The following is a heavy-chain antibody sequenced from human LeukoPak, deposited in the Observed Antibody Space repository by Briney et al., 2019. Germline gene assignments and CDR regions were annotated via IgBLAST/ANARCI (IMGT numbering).Heavy chain of an antibody. J-gene: IGHJ4*02. CDR1: GYTFTRYG. CDR2: ISAYNGNT. D-gene: IGHD5-18*01. V-gene: IGHV1-18*01. Sequence: ASVKVSFKASGYTFTRYGISWVRQAPGQGLEWMGWISAYNGNTNYPQKLQGRVTMPPDTSTSTAYTALRKLRSYDTAGYYRWRGRGSGYSFPTTSTEIDYWGQGTLVTVSS. CDR3: WRGRGSGYSFPTTSTEIDY.